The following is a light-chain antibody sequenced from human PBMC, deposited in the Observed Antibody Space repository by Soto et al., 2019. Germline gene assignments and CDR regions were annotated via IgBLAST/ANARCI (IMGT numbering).Light chain of an antibody. V-gene: IGKV3-11*01. CDR2: DAS. CDR1: QSVSSY. Sequence: EIGLTQSPATLTLSPGETATLSCRASQSVSSYLAWYQQKPGQAPRLLIYDASNRATGIPARFSGSGSGTDFTLTISSLEPEDFAVYYCQQRSNWRITFGQGTRLEI. J-gene: IGKJ5*01. CDR3: QQRSNWRIT.